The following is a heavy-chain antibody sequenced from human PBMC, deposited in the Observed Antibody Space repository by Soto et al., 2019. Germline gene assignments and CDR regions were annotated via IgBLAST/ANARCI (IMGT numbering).Heavy chain of an antibody. V-gene: IGHV1-46*01. D-gene: IGHD1-26*01. CDR3: ARDSEGGSPEINPFDY. CDR1: GYTFTSYY. CDR2: INPSGGST. J-gene: IGHJ4*02. Sequence: GASVKVSCKASGYTFTSYYMHWVRQAPGQGLEWMGIINPSGGSTSYAQKFQGRVTMTRDTSTSTVYMKLSSVTAADTAVYYCARDSEGGSPEINPFDYWGQGTLVTVSS.